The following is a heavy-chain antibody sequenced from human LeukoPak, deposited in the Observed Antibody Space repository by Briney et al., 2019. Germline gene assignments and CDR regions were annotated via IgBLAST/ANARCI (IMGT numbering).Heavy chain of an antibody. J-gene: IGHJ5*02. CDR3: ARDFTIFGLDP. V-gene: IGHV4-39*02. Sequence: SETLSLTCTVSGGSISSSSYYWGWIRQPPGKGLEWIGSIYYSGSTYYNPSLKSRVTISVDTSKNQFSLKLSSVTAADTAVYYCARDFTIFGLDPWGQGTLVTVSS. D-gene: IGHD3-3*01. CDR2: IYYSGST. CDR1: GGSISSSSYY.